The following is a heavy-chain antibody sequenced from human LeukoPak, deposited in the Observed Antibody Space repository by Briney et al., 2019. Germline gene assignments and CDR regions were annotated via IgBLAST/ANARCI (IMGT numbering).Heavy chain of an antibody. CDR2: ISGRSDSI. V-gene: IGHV3-23*01. CDR1: GFTFSSYA. D-gene: IGHD3-9*01. J-gene: IGHJ4*02. Sequence: GGSLRLSCAASGFTFSSYAISWVRQAPGKGLEWVSAISGRSDSIYYADSVKGRFTISRDNSKNTLYLQMNSLRAEDTAVYYCAKDLGGYDILTGYQPGFFDYWGQGTLVTVSS. CDR3: AKDLGGYDILTGYQPGFFDY.